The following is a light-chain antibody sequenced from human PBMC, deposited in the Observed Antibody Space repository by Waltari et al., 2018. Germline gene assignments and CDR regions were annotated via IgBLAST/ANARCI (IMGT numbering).Light chain of an antibody. CDR1: QSVSSD. J-gene: IGKJ2*01. CDR3: QQYNEWPPYT. Sequence: EIVMTLSPATLSVSQGERATPSCRASQSVSSDLAWYQQKPGQAPRLLIYGASTRATGIPARFSGSGSATEFTLTISSLQSEDFAIYYCQQYNEWPPYTFGQGTKLEIK. V-gene: IGKV3-15*01. CDR2: GAS.